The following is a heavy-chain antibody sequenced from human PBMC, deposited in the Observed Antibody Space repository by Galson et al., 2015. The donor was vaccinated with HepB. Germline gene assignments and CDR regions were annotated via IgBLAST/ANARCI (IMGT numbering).Heavy chain of an antibody. D-gene: IGHD7-27*01. CDR3: AHSRKLGMNFDS. V-gene: IGHV2-5*01. CDR2: IYWNDNK. CDR1: GFSLSTSGVG. J-gene: IGHJ4*02. Sequence: PALVKPTQTLTLTCTFSGFSLSTSGVGVGWIRQPPGKALEWLAVIYWNDNKRYSPSLKSRLTITKDTSKDQVVLTMTNMDPVDTGTYYCAHSRKLGMNFDSWGQGALV.